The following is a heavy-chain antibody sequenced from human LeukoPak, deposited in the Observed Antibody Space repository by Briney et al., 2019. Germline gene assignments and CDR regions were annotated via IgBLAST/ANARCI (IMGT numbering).Heavy chain of an antibody. Sequence: GGSLRLSCAASGFSFGSYAMSWVRQAPGKGLEWVSALSGRGGSTYYADSVKGRFTISRDNSKNTLYLQMNSLRAEDTALYYCAKDGSWGDYYFYFYIDVWGKGTTVTVSS. V-gene: IGHV3-23*01. CDR1: GFSFGSYA. CDR2: LSGRGGST. CDR3: AKDGSWGDYYFYFYIDV. D-gene: IGHD3-16*01. J-gene: IGHJ6*03.